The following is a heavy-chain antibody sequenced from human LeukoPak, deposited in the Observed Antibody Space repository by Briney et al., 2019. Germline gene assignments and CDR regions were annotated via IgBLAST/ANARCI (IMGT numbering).Heavy chain of an antibody. V-gene: IGHV3-15*01. J-gene: IGHJ4*02. D-gene: IGHD4-23*01. CDR1: GFTFRKAW. CDR2: IKSKTDGGTT. Sequence: GSLRPPCAAPGFTFRKAWMTWVRQAPGKGLEWVGRIKSKTDGGTTDYAAPVKGRFTISRDDSKNSLYLQMNSLKTEDTAVYYCTTNTDYGGNGGYWGQGTLVTVSS. CDR3: TTNTDYGGNGGY.